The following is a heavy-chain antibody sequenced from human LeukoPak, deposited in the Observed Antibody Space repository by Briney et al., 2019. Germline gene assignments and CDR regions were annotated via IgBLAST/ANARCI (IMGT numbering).Heavy chain of an antibody. D-gene: IGHD3-16*01. CDR1: GFIFNNYA. Sequence: QPGGSLRLSCSASGFIFNNYAMHCVRQSPGKALEYVSGININGCSTSYADSVKGRFTISRDNSKSTLYLQMHSLRPDDTAVFHCVKTMVTFGGLIRPDAFDIWGQGTMVTVSS. J-gene: IGHJ3*02. V-gene: IGHV3-64D*06. CDR3: VKTMVTFGGLIRPDAFDI. CDR2: ININGCST.